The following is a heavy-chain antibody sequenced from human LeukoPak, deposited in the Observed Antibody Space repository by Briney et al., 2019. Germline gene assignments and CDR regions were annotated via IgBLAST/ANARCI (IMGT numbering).Heavy chain of an antibody. CDR1: GFTFSSYW. Sequence: PGRSLRLSCAASGFTFSSYWMHWVRQAPGKGLVWVSRINTDGSSTTYADSVKGRFNISRDNAKNTLYLQMNSLRAEDTAVYYCARDRGYCSGGSCCIFDYWGQGTLVTVSS. CDR2: INTDGSST. CDR3: ARDRGYCSGGSCCIFDY. V-gene: IGHV3-74*01. D-gene: IGHD2-15*01. J-gene: IGHJ4*02.